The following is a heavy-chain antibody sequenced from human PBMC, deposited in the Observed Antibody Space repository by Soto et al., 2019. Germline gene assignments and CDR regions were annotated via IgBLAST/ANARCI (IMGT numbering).Heavy chain of an antibody. CDR1: GFTFSSYA. V-gene: IGHV3-30-3*01. J-gene: IGHJ5*02. Sequence: QVQLVESGGGVVQPGRSLRLSCAASGFTFSSYAMHWVRQAPGKGLEWVAVISYDGSNKYYADSVKGRFTISRDNSKNTLYLQMNSLRAEDTDVYYCASSLDWVVRGVISNWFDPWGQGTLVTVSS. CDR2: ISYDGSNK. CDR3: ASSLDWVVRGVISNWFDP. D-gene: IGHD3-10*01.